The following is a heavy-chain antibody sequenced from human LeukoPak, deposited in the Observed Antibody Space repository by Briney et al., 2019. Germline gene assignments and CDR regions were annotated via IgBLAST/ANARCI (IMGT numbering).Heavy chain of an antibody. CDR1: GDSVSRSDCY. D-gene: IGHD3-22*01. CDR3: ARRRYYDGSGYLE. J-gene: IGHJ1*01. Sequence: SETLSLTCSVSGDSVSRSDCYWDWIRQPPGKGLEWIGTIYYSGRTYYSPSLKSRVTMSVDPSNNQFSLNLRSVAAADTAVYYCARRRYYDGSGYLEWGQGTLLSVSS. V-gene: IGHV4-39*01. CDR2: IYYSGRT.